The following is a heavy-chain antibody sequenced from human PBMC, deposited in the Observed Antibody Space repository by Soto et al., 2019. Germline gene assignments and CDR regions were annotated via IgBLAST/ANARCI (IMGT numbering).Heavy chain of an antibody. CDR1: GLTFSNYW. Sequence: PGGSLRLSCAASGLTFSNYWMSWVRQAPGKGLEWVANIKQDGSEQYYSDSVKGRFTISRDNAKNSLYLQMNSLRAEDTAVYYCARITGRHLDYWGQGILVTVSS. D-gene: IGHD1-20*01. CDR2: IKQDGSEQ. V-gene: IGHV3-7*01. CDR3: ARITGRHLDY. J-gene: IGHJ4*02.